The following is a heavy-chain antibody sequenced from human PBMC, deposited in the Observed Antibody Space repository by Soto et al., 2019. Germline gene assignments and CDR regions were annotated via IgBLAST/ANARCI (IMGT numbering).Heavy chain of an antibody. J-gene: IGHJ6*02. CDR3: ARDRKYDFWSRYYYYGMDV. D-gene: IGHD3-3*01. Sequence: PGGSLRLSCAASGFTFSSYAMHWVRQAPGKGLEWVAVISYDGSNKYYADSVKGRFTISRDNSKNTLYLQMNSLRAEDTAVYYCARDRKYDFWSRYYYYGMDVWGQGTTVTVSS. CDR1: GFTFSSYA. V-gene: IGHV3-30-3*01. CDR2: ISYDGSNK.